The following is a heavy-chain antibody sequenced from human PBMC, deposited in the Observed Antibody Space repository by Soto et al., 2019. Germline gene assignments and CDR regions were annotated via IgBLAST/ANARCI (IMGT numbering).Heavy chain of an antibody. V-gene: IGHV4-59*06. CDR3: ARLRIATNNYKWFDP. CDR2: IYVTGAV. J-gene: IGHJ5*02. CDR1: GASLSRYY. Sequence: SETLSLTCNVSGASLSRYYWSWIRQVPGKGLEWIGHIYVTGAVDYNPSLRDRITISQDTSERQFSLNLRLVTAADTAVYYCARLRIATNNYKWFDPWGQGTLVTVSS. D-gene: IGHD2-21*01.